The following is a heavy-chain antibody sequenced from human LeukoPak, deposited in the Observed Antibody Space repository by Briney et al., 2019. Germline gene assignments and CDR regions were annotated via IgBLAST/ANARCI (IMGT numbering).Heavy chain of an antibody. V-gene: IGHV4-59*01. Sequence: SETLSLNCTVSGGSLSSYYWSWIRQPRGKGLEWIGYIYYSGSTNYNPSLKSRVTISVDTSKNQFSLKLSSVTAADTAVYYCARGTMVRGAPTLDYWGQGTLVTVSS. CDR3: ARGTMVRGAPTLDY. D-gene: IGHD3-10*01. J-gene: IGHJ4*02. CDR1: GGSLSSYY. CDR2: IYYSGST.